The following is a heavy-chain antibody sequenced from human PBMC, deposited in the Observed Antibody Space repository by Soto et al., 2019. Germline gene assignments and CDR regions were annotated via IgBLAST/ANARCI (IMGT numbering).Heavy chain of an antibody. Sequence: SETLSLTCTVSGGSISSGDYYWSWIRQPPGKGLEWIGYIYYSGIANYNPSLESRVAFSVDKSKSQFSLSLTSVTAADTAVYYCVSKLGPYYYGLDVWGQRTTVTVSS. CDR1: GGSISSGDYY. CDR2: IYYSGIA. CDR3: VSKLGPYYYGLDV. J-gene: IGHJ6*02. V-gene: IGHV4-30-4*01. D-gene: IGHD3-16*01.